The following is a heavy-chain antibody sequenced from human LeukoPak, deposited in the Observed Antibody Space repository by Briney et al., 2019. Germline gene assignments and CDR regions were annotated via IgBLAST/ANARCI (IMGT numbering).Heavy chain of an antibody. D-gene: IGHD2-2*01. CDR3: ARFPCSSTSCYGYYYYYYMDV. J-gene: IGHJ6*03. Sequence: GGSLRLSCAASGFTFSDYYMSWIRQAPGKGLEWDSYISSSGSTIYYADSVKGRFTISRDNAKNSLYLQMNSLRAEDTAVYYCARFPCSSTSCYGYYYYYYMDVWGKGTTVTVSS. V-gene: IGHV3-11*04. CDR1: GFTFSDYY. CDR2: ISSSGSTI.